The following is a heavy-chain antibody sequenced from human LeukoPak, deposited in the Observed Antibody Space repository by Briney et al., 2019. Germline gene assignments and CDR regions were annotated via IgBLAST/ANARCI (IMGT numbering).Heavy chain of an antibody. V-gene: IGHV3-30*02. J-gene: IGHJ6*03. CDR3: AKVDVVVPAAIRGPDYYYYYMDV. Sequence: TGGSLRLSCAASGFTFDDYGMSWVRQAPGKGLEWVAFIRYDGSNKYYADSVKGRFTISRDNSKNTLYLQMNSLRAEDTTVYYCAKVDVVVPAAIRGPDYYYYYMDVWGKGTTVTVSS. CDR1: GFTFDDYG. D-gene: IGHD2-2*01. CDR2: IRYDGSNK.